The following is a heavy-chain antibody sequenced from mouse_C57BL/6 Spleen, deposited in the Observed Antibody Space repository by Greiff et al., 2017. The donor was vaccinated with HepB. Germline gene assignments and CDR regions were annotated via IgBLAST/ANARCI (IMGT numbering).Heavy chain of an antibody. V-gene: IGHV1-9*01. Sequence: VQLQQSGAELMKPGASVKLSCKATGYTFTGYWIEWVKQRPGHGLEWIGEILPGSGSTNYNEKFKGKATFTTDTSSNTAYMQLSSLTTEDSAIYYGARRGYYYGSSTRYFDVWGTGTTVTVSS. D-gene: IGHD1-1*01. CDR1: GYTFTGYW. CDR3: ARRGYYYGSSTRYFDV. CDR2: ILPGSGST. J-gene: IGHJ1*03.